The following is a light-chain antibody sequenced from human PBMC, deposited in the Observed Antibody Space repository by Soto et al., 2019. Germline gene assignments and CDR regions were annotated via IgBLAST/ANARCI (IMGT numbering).Light chain of an antibody. CDR2: GAS. V-gene: IGKV3-15*01. Sequence: EIVMTQSPATLSVSPGERATLSCRASQSVSSNLAWYQQTPGQAPRLLIYGASTRATGMPASFSGSGSGTEFNLTISSLQSEDFAVYYCQQYNNWPPWTFGQGTKVEIK. CDR3: QQYNNWPPWT. CDR1: QSVSSN. J-gene: IGKJ1*01.